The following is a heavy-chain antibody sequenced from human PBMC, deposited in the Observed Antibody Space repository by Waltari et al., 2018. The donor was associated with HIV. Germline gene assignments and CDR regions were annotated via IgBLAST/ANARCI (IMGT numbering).Heavy chain of an antibody. CDR3: ARGRRWLQFHGHYYFDY. J-gene: IGHJ4*02. CDR1: SYPIKNDY. Sequence: QVQLQESGPGLVKPSETLSLTCNVPSYPIKNDYWNWIRQPPGKELEWIGYISYSGSTKYGPSLKSRVTMSLVSSKNQFSLKLRSVTAADTAVYFCARGRRWLQFHGHYYFDYWGQGTLVTVSS. CDR2: ISYSGST. V-gene: IGHV4-59*01. D-gene: IGHD3-10*01.